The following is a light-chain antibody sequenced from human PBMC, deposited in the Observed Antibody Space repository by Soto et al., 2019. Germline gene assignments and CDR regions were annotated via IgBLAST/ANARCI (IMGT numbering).Light chain of an antibody. CDR2: DAS. Sequence: EIVLTQSPGTLSLSPGERATLSCRASQTVNNGYLAWYQHKPGQAPRLLIFDASTRAAGVPARFSGSRSGAEFTLTISSLQSEDFAVYSCQHYVTWPLTFGGGTKVESK. CDR3: QHYVTWPLT. CDR1: QTVNNGY. V-gene: IGKV3-15*01. J-gene: IGKJ4*01.